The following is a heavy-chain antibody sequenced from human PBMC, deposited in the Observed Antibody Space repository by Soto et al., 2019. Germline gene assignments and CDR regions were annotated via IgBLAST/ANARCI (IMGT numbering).Heavy chain of an antibody. D-gene: IGHD2-21*01. CDR2: IIPILGIA. J-gene: IGHJ3*02. CDR3: ARDISPGPSCGGDCTYAFDI. CDR1: GGTFSSYT. Sequence: QVQLVQSGAEVKKPGSSVKVSCKASGGTFSSYTISWVRQAPGQGLEWMGRIIPILGIANYAQKFQGRVTITADKSTSTAYMELSSPRSEDTAVYYCARDISPGPSCGGDCTYAFDIWGQGTMVTVSS. V-gene: IGHV1-69*08.